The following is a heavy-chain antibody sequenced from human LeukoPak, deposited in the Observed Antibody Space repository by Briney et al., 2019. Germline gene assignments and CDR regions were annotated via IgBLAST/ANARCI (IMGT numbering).Heavy chain of an antibody. D-gene: IGHD2-21*01. CDR3: ARELSQIVWGGLDY. Sequence: GRSLRLSCAASGFIFSHYGMHWVRQAPGKGLEWVAVIQNDASTENFADSVKGRFTISRGNSKNTVFLQMNSLRVEDTAAYYCARELSQIVWGGLDYGGQGTLVSVSS. CDR1: GFIFSHYG. J-gene: IGHJ4*02. V-gene: IGHV3-33*05. CDR2: IQNDASTE.